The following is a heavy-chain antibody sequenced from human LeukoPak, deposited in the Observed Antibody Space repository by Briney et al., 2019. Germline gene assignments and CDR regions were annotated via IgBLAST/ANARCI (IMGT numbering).Heavy chain of an antibody. V-gene: IGHV1-18*01. J-gene: IGHJ4*02. D-gene: IGHD1-26*01. CDR1: GYTFTSYG. CDR2: ISAYNGNT. CDR3: ARDLGRSGSYENFDY. Sequence: ASVKVSCKASGYTFTSYGISWVRQAPGQGLEWTGWISAYNGNTNYAQKLQGRVTMTTDTSTSTAYMELRSLRSDDTAVYYCARDLGRSGSYENFDYWGQGTLVTVSS.